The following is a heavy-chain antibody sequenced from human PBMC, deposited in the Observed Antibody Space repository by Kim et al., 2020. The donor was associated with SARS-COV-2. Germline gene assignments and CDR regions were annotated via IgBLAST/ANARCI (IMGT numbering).Heavy chain of an antibody. CDR2: INHSGST. V-gene: IGHV4-34*01. Sequence: SETLSLTCAVYGGSFSGYYWSWIRQPPGKGLEWIGEINHSGSTNYNPSLKSRATISVDTSKNKFSLKLSSGTAADPAGYSFGGGDFGTSWNGEGLGDNWG. CDR1: GGSFSGYY. D-gene: IGHD6-13*01. CDR3: GGGDFGTSWNGEGLGDN. J-gene: IGHJ4*01.